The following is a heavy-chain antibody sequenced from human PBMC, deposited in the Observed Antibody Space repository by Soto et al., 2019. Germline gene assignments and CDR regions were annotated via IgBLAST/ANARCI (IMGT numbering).Heavy chain of an antibody. D-gene: IGHD3-3*01. CDR2: IKSKTDGGTT. V-gene: IGHV3-15*07. CDR3: TTGFWNPQYYYYAMDV. Sequence: PGGSLRLSCGASGFTFSNAWMNWVRQAPGKGLEWVGRIKSKTDGGTTDYATPVKGRFTISRDDSKTTLYLQMNNLKTEDTAVYYCTTGFWNPQYYYYAMDVWGQGTTVTVSS. J-gene: IGHJ6*02. CDR1: GFTFSNAW.